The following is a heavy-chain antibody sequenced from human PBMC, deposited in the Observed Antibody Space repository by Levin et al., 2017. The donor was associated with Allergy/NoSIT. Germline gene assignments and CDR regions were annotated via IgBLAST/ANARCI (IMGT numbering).Heavy chain of an antibody. CDR3: ATTPGVTVNSY. CDR2: IDPSDSYT. CDR1: GYSFTNYF. Sequence: PGGSLRLSCKTSGYSFTNYFINWVRQMPGKGLEWMGTIDPSDSYTHYSPSSRGRVTFSADQSISTVYLQWSSLRASDTAMYYCATTPGVTVNSYWGQGTLVTVSS. V-gene: IGHV5-10-1*01. J-gene: IGHJ4*02. D-gene: IGHD2-21*02.